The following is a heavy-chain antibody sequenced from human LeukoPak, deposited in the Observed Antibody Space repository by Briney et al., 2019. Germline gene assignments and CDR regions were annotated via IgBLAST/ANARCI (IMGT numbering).Heavy chain of an antibody. J-gene: IGHJ5*02. D-gene: IGHD3-10*01. CDR2: INHSGST. Sequence: SETLSLTCAVYGGSFSGYYWSWIRQPPGKGLDWIGEINHSGSTNYNPSLKSRVTISVDTSKNQFSLKLSSVTAADTAVYYCARGSPDYYGSGRSRFDPWGQGTLVTVSS. V-gene: IGHV4-34*01. CDR3: ARGSPDYYGSGRSRFDP. CDR1: GGSFSGYY.